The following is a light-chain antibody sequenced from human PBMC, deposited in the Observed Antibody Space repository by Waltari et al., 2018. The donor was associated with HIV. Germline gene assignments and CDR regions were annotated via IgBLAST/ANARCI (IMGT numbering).Light chain of an antibody. V-gene: IGKV3-11*01. CDR2: DAS. J-gene: IGKJ4*01. CDR1: QSVRTY. Sequence: EIVLTQSPVTLSLSPGERATLSCRASQSVRTYLAWYQQKPGQAPRLLIYDASNRATGIPARFSGSVSGTDFTLTISSLEPEDFAVYYCQQRSKWLTFGGGTKVEIK. CDR3: QQRSKWLT.